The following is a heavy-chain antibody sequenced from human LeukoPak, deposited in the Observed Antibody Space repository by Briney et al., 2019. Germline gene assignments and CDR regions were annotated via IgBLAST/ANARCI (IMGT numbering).Heavy chain of an antibody. Sequence: GGSLRLSCAASGFTFSSYGMHWVRQAPGKGLEWVAVIWYDGSNKYYADSVKGRFTISRDNSKNTLYLQMNSLRAEDTAVYYCAREELGINAFDIWGRGTMVTVSS. CDR1: GFTFSSYG. CDR2: IWYDGSNK. D-gene: IGHD7-27*01. J-gene: IGHJ3*02. CDR3: AREELGINAFDI. V-gene: IGHV3-33*01.